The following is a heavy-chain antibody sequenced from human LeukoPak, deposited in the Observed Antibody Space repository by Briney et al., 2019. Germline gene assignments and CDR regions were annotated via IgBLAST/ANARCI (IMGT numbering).Heavy chain of an antibody. CDR2: INHSGST. J-gene: IGHJ5*02. V-gene: IGHV4-34*01. CDR3: ARTTYYYGSGSYDP. CDR1: GGSFSGYY. Sequence: SETLSLTCAVYGGSFSGYYWSWIRQPPGKGLEWIGEINHSGSTNYNPSLESRVTISVDTSKNQFSLKLSSVTAADTAVYYCARTTYYYGSGSYDPWGQGTLVTVSS. D-gene: IGHD3-10*01.